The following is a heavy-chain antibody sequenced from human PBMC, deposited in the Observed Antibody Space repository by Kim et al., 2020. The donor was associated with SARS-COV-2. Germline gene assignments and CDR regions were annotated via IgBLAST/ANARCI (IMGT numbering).Heavy chain of an antibody. Sequence: GGSLRLSCAASGFTFSSYNMNWVRQAPGKGLEWISSISSTSFIDYADSVKGRFTISRDNAKHSLYLQMNSLGDEDTALYYCAIGFTDPPPHGWGQGTLVTVSS. CDR2: ISSTSFI. CDR1: GFTFSSYN. J-gene: IGHJ4*02. CDR3: AIGFTDPPPHG. V-gene: IGHV3-48*02.